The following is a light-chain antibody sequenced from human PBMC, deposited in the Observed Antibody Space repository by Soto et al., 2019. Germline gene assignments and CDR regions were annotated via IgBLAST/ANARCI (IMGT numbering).Light chain of an antibody. V-gene: IGKV2-30*01. J-gene: IGKJ1*01. Sequence: DVGEAPSPLSLPVTLGPPASISCRSCPSLLSRDGKNHLPWFQQRPGQPPRRLIYEVSKRDSGVPDKFSGSGSGTDFTLKISSVEAEDVGVYYCMQGSHFPPWTFGQGTKVEIK. CDR2: EVS. CDR1: PSLLSRDGKNH. CDR3: MQGSHFPPWT.